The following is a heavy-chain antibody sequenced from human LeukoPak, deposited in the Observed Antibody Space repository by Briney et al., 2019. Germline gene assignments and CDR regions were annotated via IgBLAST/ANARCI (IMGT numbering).Heavy chain of an antibody. CDR1: GYSISSGYY. J-gene: IGHJ4*02. CDR3: AREGYDILTGYQLDY. CDR2: IYHSGST. Sequence: SETLSLTCAVSGYSISSGYYWGWIRQPPGKGLEWIGSIYHSGSTQYNPSLKSRVTISVDTSKNQFSLKLRSVTAADTAVYYCAREGYDILTGYQLDYWGQGTLVTVSS. V-gene: IGHV4-38-2*02. D-gene: IGHD3-9*01.